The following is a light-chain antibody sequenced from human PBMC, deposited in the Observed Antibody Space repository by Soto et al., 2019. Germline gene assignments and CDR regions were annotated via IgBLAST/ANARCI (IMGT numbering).Light chain of an antibody. V-gene: IGLV1-40*01. CDR2: GNS. CDR1: SSNIGAGYV. J-gene: IGLJ3*02. Sequence: QSVLTQPPSVSGAPGQRVTISCTGSSSNIGAGYVVHWYQHLPGTAPRLLIYGNSNRPSGFPDRFSGSKSGTSASLAITGLQTEDEADYYCQSFDSGLRGEVFGGGTKVTVL. CDR3: QSFDSGLRGEV.